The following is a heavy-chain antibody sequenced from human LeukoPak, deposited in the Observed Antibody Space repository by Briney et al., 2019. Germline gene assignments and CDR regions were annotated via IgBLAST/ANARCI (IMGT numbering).Heavy chain of an antibody. J-gene: IGHJ6*03. CDR2: INWNGGST. CDR3: AKNWNYYYYMDV. Sequence: WSGGSLRLSCAASGFTFDDYGMSWVRHAPGKGLEWVSGINWNGGSTGYADSVKGRFTISRDNAKNSLYLQMNSLRAEGTALYYCAKNWNYYYYMDVWGKGTTVTVSS. D-gene: IGHD1-1*01. CDR1: GFTFDDYG. V-gene: IGHV3-20*04.